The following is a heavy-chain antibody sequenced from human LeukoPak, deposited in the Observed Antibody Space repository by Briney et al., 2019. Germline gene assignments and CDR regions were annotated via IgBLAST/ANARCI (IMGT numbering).Heavy chain of an antibody. CDR1: GYMFTSYY. J-gene: IGHJ6*04. CDR2: INPNSGGT. CDR3: ARDLLDYYDSSGSNMDV. Sequence: ASVKVSCKASGYMFTSYYMHWVRQAPGQGLEWMGWINPNSGGTNYAQKFQGRVTMTRDTSISTAYMELSRLRSDDTAVYYCARDLLDYYDSSGSNMDVWGKGTTVTISS. V-gene: IGHV1-2*02. D-gene: IGHD3-22*01.